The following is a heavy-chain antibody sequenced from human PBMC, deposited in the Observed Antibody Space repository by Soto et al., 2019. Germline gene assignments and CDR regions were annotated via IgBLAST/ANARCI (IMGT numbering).Heavy chain of an antibody. Sequence: QTLSLTCAISGDSVSSNSAAWNWIRQSPSRGLEWLGRTYYRSKWYNDYAVSVKSRITINPDTSKNQFSLQLNSVTPEDTAVYYCARDPYYYDSSGYYYAFDYWGQGTLVTVSS. V-gene: IGHV6-1*01. D-gene: IGHD3-22*01. CDR1: GDSVSSNSAA. CDR3: ARDPYYYDSSGYYYAFDY. J-gene: IGHJ4*02. CDR2: TYYRSKWYN.